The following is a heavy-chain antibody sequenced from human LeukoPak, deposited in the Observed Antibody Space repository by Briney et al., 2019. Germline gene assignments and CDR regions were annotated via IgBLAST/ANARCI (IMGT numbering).Heavy chain of an antibody. D-gene: IGHD6-19*01. CDR3: ARTVWQWLDFDY. J-gene: IGHJ4*02. V-gene: IGHV1-2*06. CDR2: INPNSGDT. CDR1: GYTFSGSY. Sequence: ASVKVSCKASGYTFSGSYIHWVRQAPGQGLEWLGRINPNSGDTSYAQNFHGRVTMTRDTSISTAYMELSRLRSDDTAVYYCARTVWQWLDFDYWGQGTLVTVSS.